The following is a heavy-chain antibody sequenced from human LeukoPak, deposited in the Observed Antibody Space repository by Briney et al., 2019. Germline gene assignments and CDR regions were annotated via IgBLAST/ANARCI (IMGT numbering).Heavy chain of an antibody. D-gene: IGHD4-11*01. CDR2: IYYSGST. Sequence: PSETLSLTCTVSGGSISSSSYHWGWIRQPPGKGLEWIGSIYYSGSTYYNPSLKSRVTISVDTSKNQFSLKLSSVTAADTALYYCARSDYSSYYMDVWGKGTTVTVSS. J-gene: IGHJ6*03. CDR1: GGSISSSSYH. V-gene: IGHV4-39*01. CDR3: ARSDYSSYYMDV.